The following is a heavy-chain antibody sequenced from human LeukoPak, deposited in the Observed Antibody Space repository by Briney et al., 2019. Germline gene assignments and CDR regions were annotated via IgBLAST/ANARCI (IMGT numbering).Heavy chain of an antibody. CDR1: RYTFTSYV. J-gene: IGHJ4*02. D-gene: IGHD6-19*01. CDR2: ISASKGNT. Sequence: ASVKVSCMPSRYTFTSYVISWVRQPPRQGLEWMGWISASKGNTHYAHKLQGAGTMTTDTSTSTAYVELRSLRSDDTAVYYCARGEAYSSGYTDYWGQGTLVTVSS. V-gene: IGHV1-18*01. CDR3: ARGEAYSSGYTDY.